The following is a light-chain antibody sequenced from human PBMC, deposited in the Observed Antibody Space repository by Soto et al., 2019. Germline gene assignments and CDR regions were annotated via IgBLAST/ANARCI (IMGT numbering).Light chain of an antibody. J-gene: IGKJ5*01. CDR1: QSVSSY. Sequence: EIVLTQSPATLSLSPAERATLSCRASQSVSSYLAWYQQKPGQAPRLLIYDASNRATGIPARFSGSGSGTDFTLTISSLEPEDFAVYYCQQRSNWPFITFGQGTRLEIK. CDR3: QQRSNWPFIT. CDR2: DAS. V-gene: IGKV3-11*01.